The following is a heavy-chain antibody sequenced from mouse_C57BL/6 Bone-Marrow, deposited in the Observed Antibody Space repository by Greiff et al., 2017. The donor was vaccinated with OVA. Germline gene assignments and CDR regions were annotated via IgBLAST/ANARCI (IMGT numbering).Heavy chain of an antibody. CDR2: IYIGNGYT. J-gene: IGHJ2*01. CDR1: GYTFTSYG. CDR3: ARSEGGY. V-gene: IGHV1-58*01. Sequence: EVQLQQSGAELVRPGSSVKMSCKTSGYTFTSYGINWVKQRPGQGLEWIGYIYIGNGYTEYNEKFKGKATMTSDTSSSISYLQLSRMTTEESAIYFCARSEGGYWGQGTTLTVSS.